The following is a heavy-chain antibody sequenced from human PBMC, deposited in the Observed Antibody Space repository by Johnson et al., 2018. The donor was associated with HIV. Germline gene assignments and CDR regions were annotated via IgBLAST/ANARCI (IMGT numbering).Heavy chain of an antibody. CDR1: GFTFSSYG. J-gene: IGHJ3*02. CDR2: ISYDGSNK. Sequence: QVQLVESGGGVVQPGRSLRPSCAASGFTFSSYGMHWVRQAPGKGLEWVAVISYDGSNKYQAASVKGRCPTSSDSSKNTLYLQMNSLRAEDTAVYYWARGGRVYDSSGYYAFDIWGQGTMVTVSS. CDR3: ARGGRVYDSSGYYAFDI. D-gene: IGHD3-22*01. V-gene: IGHV3-30*03.